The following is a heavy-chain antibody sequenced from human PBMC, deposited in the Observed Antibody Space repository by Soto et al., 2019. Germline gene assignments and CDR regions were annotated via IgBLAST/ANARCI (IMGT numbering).Heavy chain of an antibody. CDR1: GGTFSSYA. D-gene: IGHD5-12*01. V-gene: IGHV1-69*12. Sequence: QVQLVQSGAEVKKPGSSVKVSCKASGGTFSSYAISWVRQAPGQGLEWMGGIIPIFGTADYAQKFQGRVTIPADEATSTAYLELSSLRFEDTSVYYCASPPIVATIVNDYYGMEGWGQGTTVTVSS. CDR3: ASPPIVATIVNDYYGMEG. CDR2: IIPIFGTA. J-gene: IGHJ6*02.